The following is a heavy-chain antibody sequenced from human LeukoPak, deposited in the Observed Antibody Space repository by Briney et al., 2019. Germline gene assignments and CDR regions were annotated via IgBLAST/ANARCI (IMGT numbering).Heavy chain of an antibody. J-gene: IGHJ4*02. CDR3: ARVPHGDYPLFDY. CDR2: MYYSGST. D-gene: IGHD4-17*01. Sequence: SETLSLTCTVSGGPISSNYWSWIRQSPGKGLEWIGYMYYSGSTDYNPSLKSRVSISMDMSKNQFYLNLSSVTAADTAVYYCARVPHGDYPLFDYWGQGTLVTVSS. V-gene: IGHV4-59*01. CDR1: GGPISSNY.